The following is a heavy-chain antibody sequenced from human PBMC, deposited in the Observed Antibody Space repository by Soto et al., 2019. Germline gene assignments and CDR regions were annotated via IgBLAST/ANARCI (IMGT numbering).Heavy chain of an antibody. V-gene: IGHV3-7*01. Sequence: PGGSLRLSCTASGFIFSNYWMNWVRQAPGKGLEWVANIKQDGSERFYVDSVEGRFTISRDNAKNSLSLHMNNLRPEDTAVCYCALLPPPITFSYYYNMEVWGQGTTATVS. D-gene: IGHD1-26*01. CDR1: GFIFSNYW. J-gene: IGHJ6*02. CDR2: IKQDGSER. CDR3: ALLPPPITFSYYYNMEV.